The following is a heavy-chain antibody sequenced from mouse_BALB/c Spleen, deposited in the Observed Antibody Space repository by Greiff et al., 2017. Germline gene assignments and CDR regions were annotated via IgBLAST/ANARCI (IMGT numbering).Heavy chain of an antibody. CDR1: GFSLTSYG. CDR2: IWAGGST. Sequence: VKVVESGPGLVAPSQSLSITCTVSGFSLTSYGVHWVRQPPGKGLEWLGVIWAGGSTNYNSALMSRLSISKDNSKSQVFLKMNSLQTDDTAMYYCARDYGNYVSWFAYWGQGTLVTVSA. J-gene: IGHJ3*01. CDR3: ARDYGNYVSWFAY. D-gene: IGHD2-1*01. V-gene: IGHV2-9*02.